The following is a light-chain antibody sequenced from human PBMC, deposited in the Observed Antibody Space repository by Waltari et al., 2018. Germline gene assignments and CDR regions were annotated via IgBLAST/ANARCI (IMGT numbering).Light chain of an antibody. CDR1: SSDVGTYDY. Sequence: QSALTQPDSVSGSPGRSIPISCNGTSSDVGTYDYVSWYQQHPGKAPKLMIYDVTKRPSGIANRFSGSKSGNTASLTISGLQAEDEADYYCSSYTTSSTVYVFGTGTKVTVL. J-gene: IGLJ1*01. CDR3: SSYTTSSTVYV. CDR2: DVT. V-gene: IGLV2-14*03.